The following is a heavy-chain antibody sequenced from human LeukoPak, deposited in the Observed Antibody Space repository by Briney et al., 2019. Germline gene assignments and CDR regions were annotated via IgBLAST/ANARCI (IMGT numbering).Heavy chain of an antibody. Sequence: SETLSLTCTVPGDSISSYYWSWIRQPPGKGLEWIGYIYYSGSTNYNPSLKSRVTISVDTSKNQFSLKLTSVTAADTAVYYCARDRGWYFDLWGRGTLVTVSS. CDR2: IYYSGST. V-gene: IGHV4-59*01. CDR3: ARDRGWYFDL. CDR1: GDSISSYY. J-gene: IGHJ2*01.